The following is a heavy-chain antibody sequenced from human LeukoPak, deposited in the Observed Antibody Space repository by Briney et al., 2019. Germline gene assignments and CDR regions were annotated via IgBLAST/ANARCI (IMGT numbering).Heavy chain of an antibody. V-gene: IGHV1-2*02. CDR3: ARGPPYWSGYHRPYGMDA. D-gene: IGHD3-3*01. Sequence: AASVKVSCKASGYTFTGYYMHWVRQAPGQGLEWMGWINPNSGGTNYAQKFQGRVTMTRDTSISTAYMELSRLRSDDTAVYYCARGPPYWSGYHRPYGMDAWGQGTTVTVSS. CDR2: INPNSGGT. CDR1: GYTFTGYY. J-gene: IGHJ6*02.